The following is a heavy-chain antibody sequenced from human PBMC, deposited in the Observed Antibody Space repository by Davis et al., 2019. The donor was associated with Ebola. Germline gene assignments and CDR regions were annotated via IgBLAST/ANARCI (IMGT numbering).Heavy chain of an antibody. CDR3: ARAAGGNFDY. CDR2: IIPFFGRT. J-gene: IGHJ4*02. CDR1: RDTFSSYA. V-gene: IGHV1-69*06. Sequence: SVPVPRKASRDTFSSYAISWVRQAPGPGLEWMGGIIPFFGRTYYAQKFQGRVTITADKSTSTAYMELSSLISTDTAVYYCARAAGGNFDYWGQGTLVTVSS. D-gene: IGHD4-23*01.